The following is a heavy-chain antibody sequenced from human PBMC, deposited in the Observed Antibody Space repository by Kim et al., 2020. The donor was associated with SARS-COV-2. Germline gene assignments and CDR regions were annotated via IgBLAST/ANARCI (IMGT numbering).Heavy chain of an antibody. CDR2: ISSSSYI. D-gene: IGHD3-10*01. CDR3: ARDKSYYYGSGNFDY. V-gene: IGHV3-21*01. CDR1: GFTFSSYS. J-gene: IGHJ4*02. Sequence: GGSLRLSCAASGFTFSSYSMNWVRQAPGKGLEWVSSISSSSYIYYADSVKGRFTISRDNAKNSLYLQMNSLRAEDTAVYYCARDKSYYYGSGNFDYWGQGTLVTVSS.